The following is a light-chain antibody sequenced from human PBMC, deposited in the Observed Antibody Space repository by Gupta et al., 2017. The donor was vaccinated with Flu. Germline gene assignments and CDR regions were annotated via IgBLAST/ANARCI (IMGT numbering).Light chain of an antibody. J-gene: IGKJ2*01. Sequence: TPGEPASISCRSSQSLLHSNGYNYLDWYLQKPGQSPQLLIYLGSNRASGVPDRFSGSGSGTDFTLKISRVEAEDVGVYYCMQALQTPPTFGQGTKLEIK. CDR1: QSLLHSNGYNY. CDR3: MQALQTPPT. V-gene: IGKV2-28*01. CDR2: LGS.